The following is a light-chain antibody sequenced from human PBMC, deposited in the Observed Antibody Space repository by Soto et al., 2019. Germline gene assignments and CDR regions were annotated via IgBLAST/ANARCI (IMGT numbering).Light chain of an antibody. Sequence: MQLTQTPSSVSASVGDRVTITCRASRDISTWLAWYQQKPGKAPKLLIYGASNLQSGVPSRFSGRGSETDFTLTISSLQPEDFGTYYCQQANSFPVIFAQGTKVYIK. CDR2: GAS. CDR1: RDISTW. J-gene: IGKJ2*01. CDR3: QQANSFPVI. V-gene: IGKV1D-12*01.